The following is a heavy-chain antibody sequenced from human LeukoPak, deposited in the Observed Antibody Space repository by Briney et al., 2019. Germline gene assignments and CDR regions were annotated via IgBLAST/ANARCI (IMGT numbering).Heavy chain of an antibody. J-gene: IGHJ4*02. CDR2: ISTHSTYT. Sequence: TGGSLRLSCAASGFIFSDYSMSWIRQAPGKGLEWVSYISTHSTYTHYADSVRGRFTISRDNAKNSLYLQMNSLRAEDTAMYYCATYYYASGSSDWGQGTLVTVSS. V-gene: IGHV3-11*03. CDR1: GFIFSDYS. CDR3: ATYYYASGSSD. D-gene: IGHD3-10*01.